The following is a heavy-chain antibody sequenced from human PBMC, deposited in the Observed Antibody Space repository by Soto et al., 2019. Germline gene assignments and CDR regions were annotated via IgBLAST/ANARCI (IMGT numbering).Heavy chain of an antibody. D-gene: IGHD6-13*01. CDR3: ASVLPYSSSWYADY. CDR1: GGSINSDGYS. V-gene: IGHV4-30-2*01. J-gene: IGHJ4*02. Sequence: QLQLQESGSGLVKPSQTLSLTCAVSGGSINSDGYSWSWIRQPPGKGLECIGYMNHSGSTYYNPSITSRLTLSVDRSMSQSSLKLSSVTAAVTAVYYWASVLPYSSSWYADYWGQGTLVTVSS. CDR2: MNHSGST.